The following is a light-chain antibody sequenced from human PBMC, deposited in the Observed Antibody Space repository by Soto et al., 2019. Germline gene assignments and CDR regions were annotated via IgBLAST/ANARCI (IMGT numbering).Light chain of an antibody. J-gene: IGLJ2*01. V-gene: IGLV2-8*01. Sequence: QSALTQPPSASGSPGQSVTISCTGTSSDVGVYNYVSWYQQHPGKAPKLLIYEVTNRPSGVPDRFSGSKSGNTASLTVSGLQAEDEADYYCSSYAGSNNFVVFGGGTKVTVL. CDR3: SSYAGSNNFVV. CDR1: SSDVGVYNY. CDR2: EVT.